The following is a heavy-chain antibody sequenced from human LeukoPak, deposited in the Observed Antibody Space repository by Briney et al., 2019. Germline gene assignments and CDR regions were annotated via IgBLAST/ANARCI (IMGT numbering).Heavy chain of an antibody. CDR1: GFTFSSYE. CDR3: ARDYVGSSPFDY. Sequence: GGSLRLSCAASGFTFSSYEMHWVRQAPGKGLEWVSYISSSDSTIYYADSVKGRCTISRDNAKNSLYLQMNSLRAEDTAVYYCARDYVGSSPFDYWGQGTLVTVSS. CDR2: ISSSDSTI. J-gene: IGHJ4*02. V-gene: IGHV3-48*03. D-gene: IGHD4-23*01.